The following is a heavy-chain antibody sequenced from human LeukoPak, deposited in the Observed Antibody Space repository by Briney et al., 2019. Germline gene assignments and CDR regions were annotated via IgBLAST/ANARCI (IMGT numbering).Heavy chain of an antibody. J-gene: IGHJ4*02. D-gene: IGHD5-12*01. CDR3: ARDDALVATGSFDY. CDR1: GGTFSSYA. V-gene: IGHV1-69*05. CDR2: IIPIFGTA. Sequence: SVKVSCKASGGTFSSYAISWVRQAPGQGLEWMGGIIPIFGTANYAQKLQGRVTMTTDTSTSTAYMELRSLRSDDTAVYHCARDDALVATGSFDYWGQGTLVTVSS.